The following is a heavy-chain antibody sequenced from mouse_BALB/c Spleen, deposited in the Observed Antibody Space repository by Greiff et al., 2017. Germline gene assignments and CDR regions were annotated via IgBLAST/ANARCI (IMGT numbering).Heavy chain of an antibody. CDR3: ASGYGYDEAWFAY. CDR2: INPYNDGT. Sequence: EVKLQESGPELVKPGASVKMSCKASGYTFTSYVMHWVKQKPGQGLEWIGYINPYNDGTKYNEKFKGKATLTSDKSSSTAYMELSSLTSEDSAVYYCASGYGYDEAWFAYWGQGTLVTVSA. J-gene: IGHJ3*01. D-gene: IGHD2-2*01. CDR1: GYTFTSYV. V-gene: IGHV1-14*01.